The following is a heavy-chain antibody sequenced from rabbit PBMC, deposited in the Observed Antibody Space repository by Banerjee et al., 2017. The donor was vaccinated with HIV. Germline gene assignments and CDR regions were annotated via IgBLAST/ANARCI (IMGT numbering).Heavy chain of an antibody. Sequence: QEQLEESGGDLVKPEGSLTLTCRVSGFSFNHKYVMCWVRQAPGQGLEWIACINSNTGNIESARKAKGAIATSKTSWTPLTLGITSLTNAAQANYFCDKDEGRINGGDFNLWGAGTLVTVS. D-gene: IGHD2-1*01. CDR2: INSNTGNI. V-gene: IGHV1S45*01. CDR1: GFSFNHKYV. J-gene: IGHJ4*01. CDR3: DKDEGRINGGDFNL.